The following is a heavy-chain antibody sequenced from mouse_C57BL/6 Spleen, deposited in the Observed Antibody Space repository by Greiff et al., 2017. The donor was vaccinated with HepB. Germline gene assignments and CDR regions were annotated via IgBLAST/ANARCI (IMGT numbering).Heavy chain of an antibody. CDR3: ARGDYDYDEAMDD. CDR2: IHPNSGST. D-gene: IGHD2-4*01. CDR1: GYTFTSYW. J-gene: IGHJ4*01. V-gene: IGHV1-64*01. Sequence: QVQLQQPGAELVKPGASVKLSCKASGYTFTSYWMHWVKQRPGQGLEWIGMIHPNSGSTNYNEKFKSKATLTVDKSSSTAYMQLSSLTSEDSAVYYCARGDYDYDEAMDDWGQGTSVTVSS.